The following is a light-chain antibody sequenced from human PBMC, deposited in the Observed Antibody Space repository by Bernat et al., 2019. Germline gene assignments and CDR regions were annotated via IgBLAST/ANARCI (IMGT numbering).Light chain of an antibody. CDR2: DAS. CDR3: QQYGSSPMYT. V-gene: IGKV3-20*01. J-gene: IGKJ2*01. CDR1: QSVDIY. Sequence: VLTQSPATLSLSPGERATLSCRASQSVDIYLAWYQQKPGQAPRLLIYDASNRATGIPPRFSGSGSGTDFTLTISRLEPEDFAVYYCQQYGSSPMYTFGQGTKLEIK.